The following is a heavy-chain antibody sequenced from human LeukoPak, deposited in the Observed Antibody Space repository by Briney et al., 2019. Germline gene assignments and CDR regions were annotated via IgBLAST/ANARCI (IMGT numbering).Heavy chain of an antibody. J-gene: IGHJ5*02. CDR2: ICYSGST. V-gene: IGHV4-39*01. CDR3: ARRADHCSSTSCFPYPCDP. CDR1: GGSISSSSYY. Sequence: SETLSLTCTVSGGSISSSSYYWGWIRQPPGKGLEWIGSICYSGSTYYNPSIKRLVTISVDTTNTLFSLKLCSVTAADTAVYYCARRADHCSSTSCFPYPCDPWGQGTLVTVSS. D-gene: IGHD2-2*01.